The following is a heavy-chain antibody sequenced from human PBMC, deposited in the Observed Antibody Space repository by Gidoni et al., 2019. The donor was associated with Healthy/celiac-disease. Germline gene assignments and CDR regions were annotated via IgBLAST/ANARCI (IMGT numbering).Heavy chain of an antibody. J-gene: IGHJ4*02. V-gene: IGHV4-31*03. CDR3: ARLGGYYYDSSGYYYVDY. D-gene: IGHD3-22*01. CDR1: GGPISSGGYY. CDR2: IYYSGST. Sequence: QVQLQESGPGLVKPSQTLSLTCTVSGGPISSGGYYWSWIRQHPGKGLEWIGYIYYSGSTYYNPSLKSRVTISVDTSKNQFSLKLSSVTAADTAVYYCARLGGYYYDSSGYYYVDYWGQGTLVTVSS.